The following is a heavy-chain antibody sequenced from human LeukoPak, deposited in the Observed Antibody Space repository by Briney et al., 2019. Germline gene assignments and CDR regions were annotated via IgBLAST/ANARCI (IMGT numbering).Heavy chain of an antibody. CDR2: IWYDGSNK. V-gene: IGHV3-33*06. CDR3: AKSGHKAVAGSYWYFDL. J-gene: IGHJ2*01. Sequence: GRSLRLSCAASGFTFSSYGMHWVRQAPGKGLEWVAVIWYDGSNKYYADSVKGRFTISRDNSKNTLYLQMNSLRAEDTAVYFCAKSGHKAVAGSYWYFDLWGRGTLVTVSS. D-gene: IGHD6-19*01. CDR1: GFTFSSYG.